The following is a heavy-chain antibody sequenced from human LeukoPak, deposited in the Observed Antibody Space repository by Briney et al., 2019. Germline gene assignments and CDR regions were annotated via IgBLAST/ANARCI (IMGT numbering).Heavy chain of an antibody. CDR3: AKVVGRYGDPRFDY. Sequence: GGSLRLSCAASGFTFSSYAMSWVRQAPGEGLEWVSAISGSGGSTYYADSVKGRFTISRDNSKNTLYLQMNSLRAEDTAVYYCAKVVGRYGDPRFDYWGQGTLVTVSS. V-gene: IGHV3-23*01. CDR2: ISGSGGST. CDR1: GFTFSSYA. J-gene: IGHJ4*02. D-gene: IGHD4-17*01.